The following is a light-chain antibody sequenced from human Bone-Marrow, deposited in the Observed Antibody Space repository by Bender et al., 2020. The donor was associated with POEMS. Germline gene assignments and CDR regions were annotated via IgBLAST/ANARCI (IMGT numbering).Light chain of an antibody. CDR1: STDIGAYSY. Sequence: QSALTQPPSASGSPGQSVTISCTGTSTDIGAYSYVSWYQHHPGKAPKLIIYEGAQRPSGVPDRFSGSKSGNTATLTVSRVEAGDEAAYYCQVWDGYGDHRVVFGAGTQLTVL. J-gene: IGLJ2*01. CDR3: QVWDGYGDHRVV. V-gene: IGLV2-8*01. CDR2: EGA.